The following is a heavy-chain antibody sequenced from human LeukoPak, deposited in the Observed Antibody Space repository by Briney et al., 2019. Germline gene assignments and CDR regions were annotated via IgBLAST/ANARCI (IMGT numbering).Heavy chain of an antibody. Sequence: SETLSLTCTVSGGSISSSSYYWGWIRQPPGKGLEWIGSIYYSGSTYYNPSLKSRVTISVDTSKNQFSLKLSSVTAADTAVYYCARGVVRVVTATRANWFDPWGQGTLVTVSS. CDR2: IYYSGST. CDR3: ARGVVRVVTATRANWFDP. J-gene: IGHJ5*02. CDR1: GGSISSSSYY. D-gene: IGHD2-21*02. V-gene: IGHV4-39*01.